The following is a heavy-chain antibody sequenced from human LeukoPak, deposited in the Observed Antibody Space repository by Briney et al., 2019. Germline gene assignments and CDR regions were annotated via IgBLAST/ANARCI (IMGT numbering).Heavy chain of an antibody. CDR3: ARGEGYRVGAWWYFDY. CDR2: INPNAGDT. D-gene: IGHD1-26*01. Sequence: ASVKVSCKASGYTFTTYYLHWVRQAPGQGLEWMGIINPNAGDTGYARKFLGRVTMTRDTSTSTVYMELSSLRSEDTAIYYCARGEGYRVGAWWYFDYWGQGTLVTVSS. J-gene: IGHJ4*02. V-gene: IGHV1-46*01. CDR1: GYTFTTYY.